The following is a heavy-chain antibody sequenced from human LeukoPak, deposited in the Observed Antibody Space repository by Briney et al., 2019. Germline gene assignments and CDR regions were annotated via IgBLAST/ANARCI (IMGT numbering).Heavy chain of an antibody. CDR1: GYTFTSYA. Sequence: SVNVSCKASGYTFTSYAMNWVRQAPGQGLEWMGGIIPIFGTANYAQKFQGRVTITADESTSTAYMELSSLRSEDTAVYYCATGFWSGYSRITYYYYGMDVWGQGTTVTVSS. V-gene: IGHV1-69*13. D-gene: IGHD3-3*01. CDR3: ATGFWSGYSRITYYYYGMDV. CDR2: IIPIFGTA. J-gene: IGHJ6*02.